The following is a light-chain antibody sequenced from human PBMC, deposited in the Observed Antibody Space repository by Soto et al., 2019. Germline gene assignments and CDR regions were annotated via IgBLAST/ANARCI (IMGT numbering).Light chain of an antibody. CDR3: QSYDSSLSGPYYA. J-gene: IGLJ1*01. V-gene: IGLV1-40*01. CDR1: SSNIGAGYD. Sequence: QTVVTQPPSVSGAPGQRVTISCTGSSSNIGAGYDVHWYQQLPGTAPKLLIYGNSNRPSGVPDRFSGSKSGTSASLAITGLQAEDEADYYCQSYDSSLSGPYYAFGTGTKLTVL. CDR2: GNS.